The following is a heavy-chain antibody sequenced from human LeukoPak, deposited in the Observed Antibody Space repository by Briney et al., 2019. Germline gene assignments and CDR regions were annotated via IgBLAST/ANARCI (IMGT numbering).Heavy chain of an antibody. V-gene: IGHV1-69*13. D-gene: IGHD3-10*01. CDR3: ARDLAIGFGELSAFDY. Sequence: GASVKVSCKASGGTFSSYAISWVRQAPGQGLEWMGGIIPIFGTANYAQKFQGRVTITADESTSTAYMELSSLRSEDTAVYYCARDLAIGFGELSAFDYWGQGTLVTVSS. CDR1: GGTFSSYA. J-gene: IGHJ4*02. CDR2: IIPIFGTA.